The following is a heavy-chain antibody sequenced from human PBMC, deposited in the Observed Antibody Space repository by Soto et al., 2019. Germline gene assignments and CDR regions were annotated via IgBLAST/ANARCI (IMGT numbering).Heavy chain of an antibody. CDR2: INHSGSA. Sequence: QVQLQQSGAGLLKPSETLSLTCDVYGGSFSDYIWTWIRQTPGKGLQWIGQINHSGSANYNPSLKSRVTISVNTSSSQCSLGLSSVTAADTAVYYCARGLISGSHYSGGWYYFDSWGQGTQVTVSS. CDR1: GGSFSDYI. V-gene: IGHV4-34*01. CDR3: ARGLISGSHYSGGWYYFDS. D-gene: IGHD1-26*01. J-gene: IGHJ4*02.